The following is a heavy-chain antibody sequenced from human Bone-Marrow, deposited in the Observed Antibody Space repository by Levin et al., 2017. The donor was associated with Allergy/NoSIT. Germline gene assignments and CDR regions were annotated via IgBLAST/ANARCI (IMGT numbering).Heavy chain of an antibody. J-gene: IGHJ4*02. Sequence: GESLKISCKASGYTFTSYDINWVRQATGQGLEWMGWMNPNSGNTCYAQKFQGRVTMTRNTSISTAYMELSSLRSEDTDVYYCARGVLEGEPPDYWGQGTLVTVSS. D-gene: IGHD3-16*01. CDR2: MNPNSGNT. CDR3: ARGVLEGEPPDY. CDR1: GYTFTSYD. V-gene: IGHV1-8*01.